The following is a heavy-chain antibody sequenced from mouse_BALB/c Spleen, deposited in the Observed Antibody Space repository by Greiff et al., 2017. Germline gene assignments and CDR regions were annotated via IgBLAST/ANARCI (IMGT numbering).Heavy chain of an antibody. Sequence: VQGVESGPGLVQPSQSLSITCTVSGFSLTSYGVHWVRQSPGKGLEWLGVIWSGGSTDYNAAFISRLSISKDNSKSQVFFKMNSLQANDTAIYYCASDYVGFAYWGQGTLVTVSA. V-gene: IGHV2-2*02. D-gene: IGHD2-4*01. J-gene: IGHJ3*01. CDR1: GFSLTSYG. CDR2: IWSGGST. CDR3: ASDYVGFAY.